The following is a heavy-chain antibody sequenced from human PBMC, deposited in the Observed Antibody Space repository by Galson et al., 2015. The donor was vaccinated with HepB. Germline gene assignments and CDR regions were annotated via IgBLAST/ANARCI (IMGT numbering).Heavy chain of an antibody. CDR2: IHYSGST. CDR3: ARSDCTSTSCYGYHYYGLDV. V-gene: IGHV4-59*08. CDR1: GGSISSYY. Sequence: SETLSLTCTVSGGSISSYYWSWIRQPPGKGLEWIGYIHYSGSTNYNPSLKSGVTISVDTSKNQFSLKLTSVTAADTAVYYCARSDCTSTSCYGYHYYGLDVWGQGTTVTVSS. D-gene: IGHD2-2*01. J-gene: IGHJ6*02.